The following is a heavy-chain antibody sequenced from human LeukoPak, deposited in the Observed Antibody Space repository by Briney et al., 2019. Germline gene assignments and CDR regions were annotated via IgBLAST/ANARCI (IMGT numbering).Heavy chain of an antibody. CDR1: GGSISSYY. V-gene: IGHV4-59*01. CDR2: IYYSGST. D-gene: IGHD3-10*01. Sequence: SETLSLTCTVSGGSISSYYWSWIRQPPGKGLEWIGYIYYSGSTNYNPSLKSRVTISVDTSKNQFSRKLSSVTAADTAVYYCARDAGSWFGEVGYFDYWGQGTLVTVSS. CDR3: ARDAGSWFGEVGYFDY. J-gene: IGHJ4*02.